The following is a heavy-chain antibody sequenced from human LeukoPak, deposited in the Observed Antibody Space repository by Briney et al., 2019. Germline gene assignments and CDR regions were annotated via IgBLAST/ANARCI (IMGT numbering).Heavy chain of an antibody. J-gene: IGHJ4*02. CDR2: MNPNSGST. Sequence: PGASVKVPCKASGYTFTSYDINWVRQATGQGLEWMGWMNPNSGSTGYAQKFQGRVTITRNTSISTAYMELSSLRSEDTAVYYCARELLWFGESNFDYWGQGTLVTVSS. V-gene: IGHV1-8*03. CDR1: GYTFTSYD. D-gene: IGHD3-10*01. CDR3: ARELLWFGESNFDY.